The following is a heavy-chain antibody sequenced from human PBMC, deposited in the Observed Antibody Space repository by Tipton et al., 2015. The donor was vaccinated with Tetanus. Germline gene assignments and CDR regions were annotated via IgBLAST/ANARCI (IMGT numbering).Heavy chain of an antibody. CDR2: ITLSGST. Sequence: TLSLTCAVYGGSFNGYYWNWVRQPPGKGLEWLGEITLSGSTNYNPSLKSRVTIFLDTSKNQFSLKLSSVTAADTAVYYCARGPMVRGVTRFDYWGQGTLVTVSS. D-gene: IGHD3-10*01. V-gene: IGHV4-34*01. J-gene: IGHJ4*02. CDR1: GGSFNGYY. CDR3: ARGPMVRGVTRFDY.